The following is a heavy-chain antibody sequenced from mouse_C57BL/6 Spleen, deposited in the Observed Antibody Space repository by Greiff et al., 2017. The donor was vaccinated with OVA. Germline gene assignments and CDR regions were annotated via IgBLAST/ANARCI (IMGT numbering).Heavy chain of an antibody. CDR2: IWSGGST. CDR3: ARNWDTTVVGAMDY. Sequence: VQLQQSGPGLVQPSPSLSITCTVSGFSLTSYGVHWVRQSPGKGLEWLGVIWSGGSTDYTAAFISRLSISKDNSKSQVFFRMNSLQADDTAIYYCARNWDTTVVGAMDYWGQGTSVTVSS. J-gene: IGHJ4*01. CDR1: GFSLTSYG. D-gene: IGHD1-1*01. V-gene: IGHV2-2*01.